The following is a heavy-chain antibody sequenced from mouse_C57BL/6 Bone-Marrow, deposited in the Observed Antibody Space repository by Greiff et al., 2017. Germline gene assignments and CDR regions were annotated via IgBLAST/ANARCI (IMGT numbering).Heavy chain of an antibody. J-gene: IGHJ4*01. D-gene: IGHD2-5*01. CDR3: ARYSNYAYYAMDY. Sequence: EVKLVESGGGLVQPGGSLKLSCAASGFTFSDYGMAWVRQAPRKGPEWIAFISNLAYSIYYADTVTGRFTISRENAKNTLYLEMSSLRSEETAMYYCARYSNYAYYAMDYWGQGTSVTVAS. CDR1: GFTFSDYG. V-gene: IGHV5-15*01. CDR2: ISNLAYSI.